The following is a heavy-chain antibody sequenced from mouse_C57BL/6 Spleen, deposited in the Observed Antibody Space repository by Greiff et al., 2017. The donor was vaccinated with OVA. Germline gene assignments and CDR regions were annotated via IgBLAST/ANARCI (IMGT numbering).Heavy chain of an antibody. CDR2: INPNNGGT. Sequence: VQLQQSGPELVKPGASVKISCKASGYTFTDYYMNWVKQSHGKSLEWIGDINPNNGGTSYNQKFKGKATLTVDKSSSTAYMELRSLTSEDSAVYYCARRWDWFAYWGQGTLVTVSA. V-gene: IGHV1-26*01. D-gene: IGHD4-1*01. CDR3: ARRWDWFAY. CDR1: GYTFTDYY. J-gene: IGHJ3*01.